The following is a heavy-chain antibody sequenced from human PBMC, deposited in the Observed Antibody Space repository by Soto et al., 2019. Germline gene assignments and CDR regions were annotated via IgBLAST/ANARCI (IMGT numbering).Heavy chain of an antibody. J-gene: IGHJ4*02. CDR2: ISYDGSNK. Sequence: HPGGSLRLSCAASGFTFSSYGMHWVRQAPGKGLEWVAVISYDGSNKYYADSVKGRFTISRDNSKNTLYLQMNSLRAEDTAVYYCAKDRRSSSWYGGYWGQGTLVTVSS. V-gene: IGHV3-30*18. D-gene: IGHD6-13*01. CDR3: AKDRRSSSWYGGY. CDR1: GFTFSSYG.